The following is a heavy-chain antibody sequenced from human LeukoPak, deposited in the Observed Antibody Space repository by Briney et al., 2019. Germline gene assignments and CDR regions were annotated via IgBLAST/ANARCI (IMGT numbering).Heavy chain of an antibody. CDR1: GFTFSIYW. J-gene: IGHJ4*02. V-gene: IGHV3-7*01. D-gene: IGHD1-26*01. Sequence: GGSLRLSCAASGFTFSIYWMSWVRQAPGKGLEWVANIKQDGSEKYYVDSVKGRFTISRDNAKNSLYLQMNSLRAEDTAVYNCAREGLWATGFDYWGQGTLVTVSS. CDR2: IKQDGSEK. CDR3: AREGLWATGFDY.